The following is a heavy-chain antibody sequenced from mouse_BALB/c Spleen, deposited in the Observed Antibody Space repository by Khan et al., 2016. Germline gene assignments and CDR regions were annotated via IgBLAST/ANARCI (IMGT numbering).Heavy chain of an antibody. CDR3: ARSRRMGGSYLFDY. J-gene: IGHJ2*01. CDR2: INPSSGYT. CDR1: GYTFTIYT. Sequence: QVQLQQSGAELARPGASVKMSCKASGYTFTIYTMHWVKQRPGQGLEWIGYINPSSGYTNYNQKFKDKATLTADKSSSTAYMQVSSLTSEDSAGYYCARSRRMGGSYLFDYWGQGTTLTVSS. V-gene: IGHV1-4*01. D-gene: IGHD1-1*02.